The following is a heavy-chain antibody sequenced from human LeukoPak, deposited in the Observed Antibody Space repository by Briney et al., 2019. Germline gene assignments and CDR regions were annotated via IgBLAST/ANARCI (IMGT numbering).Heavy chain of an antibody. J-gene: IGHJ4*02. Sequence: ASVKVSCKASGYTFTSYGISWVRQAPGQGLEWLGWISVYNVNTDYAQKLQGRVTMTTDTSTSTVYMELRSLRSDDTAVYYCARDYSGYDGFDYWGQGTLVTVSS. D-gene: IGHD5-12*01. CDR2: ISVYNVNT. CDR3: ARDYSGYDGFDY. V-gene: IGHV1-18*01. CDR1: GYTFTSYG.